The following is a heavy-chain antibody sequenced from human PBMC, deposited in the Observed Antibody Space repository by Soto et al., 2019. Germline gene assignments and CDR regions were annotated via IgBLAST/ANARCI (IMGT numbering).Heavy chain of an antibody. CDR2: IYPGDSDT. D-gene: IGHD5-12*01. J-gene: IGHJ3*02. CDR1: GNSFNNW. CDR3: ARPRRWLQTHDAFDI. V-gene: IGHV5-51*01. Sequence: GESLKISCKGLGNSFNNWIGWVRQMPGKGLEWVGIIYPGDSDTRYSPSFQGQVTISADKSISTAYLQWSSLKASDTAMYYCARPRRWLQTHDAFDIWGQGTMVTVSS.